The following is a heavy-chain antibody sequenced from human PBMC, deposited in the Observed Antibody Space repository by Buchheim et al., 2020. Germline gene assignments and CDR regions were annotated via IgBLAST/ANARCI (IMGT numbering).Heavy chain of an antibody. D-gene: IGHD6-6*01. CDR1: GGSISSSNW. J-gene: IGHJ6*02. CDR3: ARAGVKYSSSSPPYYYYGMDV. CDR2: IYHSGST. Sequence: QVQLQESGPGLVKPSGTLSLTCAVSGGSISSSNWWSWVRQPPGKGLEWIGEIYHSGSTNYNPSLKSRVTISVDKSTNQFSLKLSSVTAADTAVYYCARAGVKYSSSSPPYYYYGMDVWGQGTT. V-gene: IGHV4-4*02.